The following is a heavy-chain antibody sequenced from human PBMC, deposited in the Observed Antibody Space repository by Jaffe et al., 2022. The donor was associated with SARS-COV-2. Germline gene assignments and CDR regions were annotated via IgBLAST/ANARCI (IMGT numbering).Heavy chain of an antibody. CDR2: IYYSGSS. CDR1: GGSISTNSYC. V-gene: IGHV4-39*01. D-gene: IGHD3-22*01. CDR3: ARHSSGYESSAYYAIDY. J-gene: IGHJ4*02. Sequence: QLQLQESGPGLVKPSETLSLTCTVSGGSISTNSYCWGWIRQPPGKGLEWIGSIYYSGSSYYNPSLKSRLTISVDTSKNQFSLKLTSVTAADTAIYYCARHSSGYESSAYYAIDYWGQGTLVTVSS.